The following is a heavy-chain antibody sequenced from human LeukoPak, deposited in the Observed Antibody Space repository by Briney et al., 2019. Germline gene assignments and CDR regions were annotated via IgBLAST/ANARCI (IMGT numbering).Heavy chain of an antibody. Sequence: ASVKVSCKASGYTFTGYYMHWVRQAPGQGLEWMGWINPNSGGTNYAQKFQGRVTMTRDTSISTAYMEPSRLRSDDTAVYYCARIPSSGGGSYYDYWGQGTLVTVSS. V-gene: IGHV1-2*02. CDR2: INPNSGGT. J-gene: IGHJ4*02. CDR1: GYTFTGYY. CDR3: ARIPSSGGGSYYDY. D-gene: IGHD1-26*01.